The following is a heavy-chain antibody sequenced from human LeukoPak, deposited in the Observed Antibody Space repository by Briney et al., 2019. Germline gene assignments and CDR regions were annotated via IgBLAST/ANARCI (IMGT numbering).Heavy chain of an antibody. Sequence: SETLSLTCTVSGGSISSGSYYWSWIRQPAGKGLEWIGRIYTSGSTNYNPSLKSRVTISVDTSKNQFSLKLSSVTAADTAVYYCARYEPRHAFGIWGQGTMVTVSS. CDR3: ARYEPRHAFGI. J-gene: IGHJ3*02. V-gene: IGHV4-61*02. D-gene: IGHD3-3*01. CDR2: IYTSGST. CDR1: GGSISSGSYY.